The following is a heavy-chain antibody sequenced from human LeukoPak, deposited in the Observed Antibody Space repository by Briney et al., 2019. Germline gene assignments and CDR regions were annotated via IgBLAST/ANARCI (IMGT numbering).Heavy chain of an antibody. J-gene: IGHJ5*02. CDR2: INDDGST. V-gene: IGHV4-34*01. CDR1: GGSFSGYY. Sequence: SETLSLTCAVYGGSFSGYYWSWIRQPPGKGLEGIGEINDDGSTRYNPSLKSRVTISGDTSKNQFSLKLSSVTAADTAVYYCVRAEAVSFSSARVWFDPWGQGTLVTVSS. D-gene: IGHD2-15*01. CDR3: VRAEAVSFSSARVWFDP.